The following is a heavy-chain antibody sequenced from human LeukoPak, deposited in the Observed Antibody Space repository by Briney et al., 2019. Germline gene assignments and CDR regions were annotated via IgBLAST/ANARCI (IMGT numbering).Heavy chain of an antibody. CDR2: INHSGST. D-gene: IGHD3-22*01. V-gene: IGHV4-34*01. J-gene: IGHJ4*02. Sequence: SETLSLTCAVYGGSFSGYYWSWIRQPPGKGLEWIGEINHSGSTNYNPSLKSRVTISVDTSKNQFSLKLSSVTAADTAVYYCARGRAHYYDSSGYYYRYYFDYWSQGTLVTVSS. CDR1: GGSFSGYY. CDR3: ARGRAHYYDSSGYYYRYYFDY.